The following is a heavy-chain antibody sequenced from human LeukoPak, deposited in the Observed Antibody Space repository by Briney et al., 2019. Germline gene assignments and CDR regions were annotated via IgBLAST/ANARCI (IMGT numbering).Heavy chain of an antibody. CDR1: GFTFSSYG. CDR2: ISYDGSNI. CDR3: AKPLLPRDYDLDY. V-gene: IGHV3-30*18. D-gene: IGHD3-3*01. J-gene: IGHJ4*02. Sequence: GGSLRLSCAASGFTFSSYGMHWVRQAPGKGLEWVSVISYDGSNIYYADSVKGRFTVSRDNSKNTLYLQMNSLRAEDTAVYYCAKPLLPRDYDLDYWGQGTLVTVSS.